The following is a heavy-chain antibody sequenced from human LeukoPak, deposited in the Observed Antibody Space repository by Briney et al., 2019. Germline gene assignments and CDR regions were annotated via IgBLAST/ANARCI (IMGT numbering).Heavy chain of an antibody. CDR3: AGDIVVVPARAFDY. J-gene: IGHJ4*02. D-gene: IGHD2-2*01. V-gene: IGHV3-21*01. CDR1: GFTFSSYS. CDR2: ISSSSSYI. Sequence: PGGSLRLSCAASGFTFSSYSMNWVRQAPGKGLEWVSSISSSSSYIYYADSVKGRFTISRDNAKNSLYLQMNSLRAEDTAVYYCAGDIVVVPARAFDYWGQGTLVTVSS.